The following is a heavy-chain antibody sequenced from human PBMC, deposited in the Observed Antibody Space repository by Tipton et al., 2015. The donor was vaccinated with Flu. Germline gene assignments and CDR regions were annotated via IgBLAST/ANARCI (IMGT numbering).Heavy chain of an antibody. V-gene: IGHV3-74*01. CDR1: GFTVSAYW. CDR3: AKDFGGRSDS. CDR2: INRDGTTI. J-gene: IGHJ4*02. D-gene: IGHD3-16*01. Sequence: SLRLSCAASGFTVSAYWMHWVRQAPGKGLVWVSRINRDGTTINYADSVKGRFTISRDNAKNTIFLQMNGLRVEDTAVYYCAKDFGGRSDSWGQGTLVNVSS.